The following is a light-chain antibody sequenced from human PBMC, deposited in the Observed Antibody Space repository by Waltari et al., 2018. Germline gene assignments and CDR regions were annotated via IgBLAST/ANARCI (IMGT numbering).Light chain of an antibody. CDR2: ENN. V-gene: IGLV1-40*01. Sequence: QSVLTQSPSVSGAPGQRVTISCSGSSSNIGAGHGVHWYQQFPGRAPKLLIFENNKRPSGFPDRLSGSKSGNSASLGITGLQAEDEADYYCQSYDGTLGGLYVFGSGTAVTVL. CDR3: QSYDGTLGGLYV. CDR1: SSNIGAGHG. J-gene: IGLJ1*01.